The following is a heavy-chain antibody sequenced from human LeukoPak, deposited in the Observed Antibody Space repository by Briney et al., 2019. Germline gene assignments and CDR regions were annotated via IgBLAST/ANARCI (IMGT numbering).Heavy chain of an antibody. V-gene: IGHV3-9*01. CDR2: ISWNSGSI. Sequence: GGSLRLSCAASGFTFSSYAMHWVRQAPGKGLEWVSGISWNSGSIGYADSVKGRFTISRDNAKNSLYLQMNSLRAEDTALYYCAKALARDILTGYDHWGQGTLVTVSS. CDR3: AKALARDILTGYDH. D-gene: IGHD3-9*01. CDR1: GFTFSSYA. J-gene: IGHJ4*02.